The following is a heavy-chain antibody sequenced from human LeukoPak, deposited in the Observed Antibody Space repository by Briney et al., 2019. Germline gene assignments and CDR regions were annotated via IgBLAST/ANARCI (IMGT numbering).Heavy chain of an antibody. Sequence: PGGSLRLSCVASGFPFSSYWMTWVSQAQEKGLEWVANIKQDGSKKSYVDSVKGRFTISRDNAKNSLYLQMNSLRAEDTAIYYCTRVGYIDEGIDYWGQGTLVTVSS. V-gene: IGHV3-7*04. CDR1: GFPFSSYW. J-gene: IGHJ4*02. D-gene: IGHD5-24*01. CDR3: TRVGYIDEGIDY. CDR2: IKQDGSKK.